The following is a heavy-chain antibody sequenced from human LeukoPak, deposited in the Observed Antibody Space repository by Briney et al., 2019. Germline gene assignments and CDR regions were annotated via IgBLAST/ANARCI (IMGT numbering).Heavy chain of an antibody. J-gene: IGHJ5*02. CDR1: GFTFSSYG. D-gene: IGHD1-7*01. CDR2: ISGSGGST. Sequence: GGSLRLSCAASGFTFSSYGMSWVRQAPGKGLEWVSAISGSGGSTYYADSVKGRFTISRDNSKNTLYLQMNSLRAEDTAVYYCARGNWNYFNWFDPWGQGTLVTVSS. CDR3: ARGNWNYFNWFDP. V-gene: IGHV3-23*01.